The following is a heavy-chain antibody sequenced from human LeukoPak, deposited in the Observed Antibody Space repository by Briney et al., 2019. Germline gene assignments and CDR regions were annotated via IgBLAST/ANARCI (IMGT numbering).Heavy chain of an antibody. D-gene: IGHD5-24*01. Sequence: GGSLRLSCVVSGFNFDNFAMHWVRQPLGKGLEWVAVISHDGRTKYYADSMKGRITVSRDNSKNTLFLQMNNLRSEDTAVYFCARPSPPGDGYNPPDHWGQGTLVTVSS. CDR3: ARPSPPGDGYNPPDH. CDR1: GFNFDNFA. CDR2: ISHDGRTK. V-gene: IGHV3-30*04. J-gene: IGHJ4*02.